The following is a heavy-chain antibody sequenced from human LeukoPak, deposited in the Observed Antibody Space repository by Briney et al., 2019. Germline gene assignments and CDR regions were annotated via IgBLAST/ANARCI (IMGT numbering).Heavy chain of an antibody. D-gene: IGHD3-9*01. V-gene: IGHV3-23*01. J-gene: IGHJ4*02. CDR1: GFTFSSYA. CDR3: AKDYYDILTGYTDY. CDR2: ISGSGGST. Sequence: PGGSLRLSCAASGFTFSSYAMSWVRQAPGKGLEWVSAISGSGGSTYYADSVKGRFTISRDNSKNTLYLQMNSLRAEDTAVYYCAKDYYDILTGYTDYWGQGTLVTVSS.